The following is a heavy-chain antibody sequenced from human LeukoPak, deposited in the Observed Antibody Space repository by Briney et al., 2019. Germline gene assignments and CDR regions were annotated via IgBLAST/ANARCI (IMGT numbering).Heavy chain of an antibody. CDR2: ISADNGNT. V-gene: IGHV1-18*01. Sequence: GASVKVSCKASGYTFTSYGISWVRQAPGQGLEWMGWISADNGNTKYSQQKLQGRVTMTTDTSTSTAYMELRSLRSDDTAVCYCARCSGGRCYLPFDYWGQGTLVTVSS. CDR1: GYTFTSYG. J-gene: IGHJ4*02. CDR3: ARCSGGRCYLPFDY. D-gene: IGHD2-15*01.